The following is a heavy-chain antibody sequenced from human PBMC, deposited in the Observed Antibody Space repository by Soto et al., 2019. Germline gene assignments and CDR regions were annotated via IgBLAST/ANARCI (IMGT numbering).Heavy chain of an antibody. D-gene: IGHD3-3*01. J-gene: IGHJ4*02. CDR1: GFSFGSYA. Sequence: GSLTLSCAASGFSFGSYALSWVRQAPGKGLEWVSTISGSDGKTFYADAVKGRFSISRETSQNTLYLQMNSLRADDTAIYYCARWSYLDYWGQGHRVTVSS. CDR2: ISGSDGKT. CDR3: ARWSYLDY. V-gene: IGHV3-23*01.